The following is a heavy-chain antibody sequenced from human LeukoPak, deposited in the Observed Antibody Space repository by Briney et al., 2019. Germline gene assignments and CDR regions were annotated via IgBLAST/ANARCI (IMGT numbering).Heavy chain of an antibody. V-gene: IGHV3-48*03. CDR2: ISSSGSTI. D-gene: IGHD4/OR15-4a*01. Sequence: SGGSLRLSCASSGFTFSSYEMNWVRQAPGKGLEWVSYISSSGSTIYYADSVKGRFTISRDNAKNSLYVQMNSLRAEDTAVYYCARVSNDYGGPLDHWGQGTLVTVSS. J-gene: IGHJ4*02. CDR3: ARVSNDYGGPLDH. CDR1: GFTFSSYE.